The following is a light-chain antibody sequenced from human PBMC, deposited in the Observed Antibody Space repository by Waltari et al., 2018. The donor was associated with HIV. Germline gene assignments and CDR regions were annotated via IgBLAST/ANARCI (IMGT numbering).Light chain of an antibody. Sequence: QSALTQPASVSGSPGQSITISSTGTIGAAGGYNYVSWYQQHPGKAPKLMISEVSNRPSGVSNRFSGSKSGNTASLTISGLQAEDEADYYCSSYTSSSTLVFGGGTKLTVL. CDR1: IGAAGGYNY. CDR3: SSYTSSSTLV. V-gene: IGLV2-14*01. CDR2: EVS. J-gene: IGLJ3*02.